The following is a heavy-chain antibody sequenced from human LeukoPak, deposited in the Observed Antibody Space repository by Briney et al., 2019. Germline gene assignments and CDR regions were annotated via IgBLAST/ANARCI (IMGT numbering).Heavy chain of an antibody. V-gene: IGHV1-2*02. J-gene: IGHJ4*02. CDR3: ARAGGATMIVVVTRPLYFDY. D-gene: IGHD3-22*01. CDR2: INPNSGGT. CDR1: GYTFTGYY. Sequence: ASVKGSCKASGYTFTGYYMHWVRQAPGQGLEWMGWINPNSGGTNYAQKFQGRVTMTRDTSISTAYMELSRLRSDDTAVNYCARAGGATMIVVVTRPLYFDYWGQGTLVTVSS.